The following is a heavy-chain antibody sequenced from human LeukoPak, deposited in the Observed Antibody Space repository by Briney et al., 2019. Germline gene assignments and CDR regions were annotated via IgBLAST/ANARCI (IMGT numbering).Heavy chain of an antibody. J-gene: IGHJ4*02. CDR1: GGSISSSSYY. Sequence: SETLSLTCTVSGGSISSSSYYWGWIRQPPGKGLEWIGSIYYSGSTYYNPSLKSRVTISVDTSKNQFSLKLSSVTAADTAVYYCARDVYYYDSSGYSNFDYWGQGTLVTVSS. CDR3: ARDVYYYDSSGYSNFDY. D-gene: IGHD3-22*01. CDR2: IYYSGST. V-gene: IGHV4-39*07.